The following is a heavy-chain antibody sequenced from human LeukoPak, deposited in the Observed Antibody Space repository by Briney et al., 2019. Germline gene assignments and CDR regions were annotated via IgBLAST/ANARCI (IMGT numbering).Heavy chain of an antibody. CDR2: INHSGST. Sequence: NPSETLSLTCSVSGVSISAYYWSWIRQPPGKGLEWIGEINHSGSTNYNPSLKSRVTISVDTSKNQFSLKLSSVTAADTAVYYCARGRESTQELQSYYFDYWGQGTLITVSS. D-gene: IGHD1-1*01. V-gene: IGHV4-34*01. CDR1: GVSISAYY. CDR3: ARGRESTQELQSYYFDY. J-gene: IGHJ4*02.